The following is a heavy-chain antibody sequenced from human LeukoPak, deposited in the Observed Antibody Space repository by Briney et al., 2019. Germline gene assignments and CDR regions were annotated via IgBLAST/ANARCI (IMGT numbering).Heavy chain of an antibody. CDR3: ARRRNRYSLIDY. CDR1: GGSISSSSYY. CDR2: IYYSGST. Sequence: SETLSLTCTVSGGSISSSSYYWGWIRQPPGKGLEWIGSIYYSGSTYYNPSLKSRVTISVDTSKNQFSLKLSSVTAADTAVYYCARRRNRYSLIDYRGQGTLVTVSS. J-gene: IGHJ4*02. V-gene: IGHV4-39*01. D-gene: IGHD5-18*01.